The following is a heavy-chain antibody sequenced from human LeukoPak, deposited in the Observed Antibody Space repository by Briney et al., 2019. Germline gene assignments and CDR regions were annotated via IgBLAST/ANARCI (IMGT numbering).Heavy chain of an antibody. CDR3: AKEGSYGWCFDY. J-gene: IGHJ4*02. CDR1: GFIFNSHS. CDR2: ISSTSSYI. Sequence: PGGSLRLSCAASGFIFNSHSMNWVRQAPGKGLEWVSSISSTSSYIYYTDSVKSRFTISRDNAKNSLYLQMNSLRAEDTAVYYCAKEGSYGWCFDYWGQGTLVTVSS. V-gene: IGHV3-21*01. D-gene: IGHD5-18*01.